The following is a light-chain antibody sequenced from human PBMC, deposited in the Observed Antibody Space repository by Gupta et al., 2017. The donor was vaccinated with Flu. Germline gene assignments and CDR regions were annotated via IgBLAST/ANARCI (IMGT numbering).Light chain of an antibody. CDR3: QHYGPSP. Sequence: EIVLTQSPGTLSLSPGERATLSCRASQSFSGSYLAWYQHKPGQAPRLLIYATSIRATGIPDRFVGSGFGTDFTLTISRLEPEDFAVYYCQHYGPSPFGGGTKVEIK. J-gene: IGKJ4*01. CDR2: ATS. CDR1: QSFSGSY. V-gene: IGKV3-20*01.